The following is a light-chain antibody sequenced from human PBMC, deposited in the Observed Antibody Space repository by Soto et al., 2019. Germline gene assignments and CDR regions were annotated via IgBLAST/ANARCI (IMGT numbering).Light chain of an antibody. V-gene: IGKV3-15*01. CDR3: QQYNKWPLT. CDR1: QSVSSN. J-gene: IGKJ4*01. Sequence: EIVMTQSPVTLSVSPGERATLSCRASQSVSSNLAWYQQKPGQSPRLLIYVASTRATGIPARFSGSGSGTEFILTISSLQSEDFARYYCQQYNKWPLTFGGGTRVEIK. CDR2: VAS.